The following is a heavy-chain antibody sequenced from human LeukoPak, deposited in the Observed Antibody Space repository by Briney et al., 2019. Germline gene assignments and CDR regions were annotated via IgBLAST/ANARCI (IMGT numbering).Heavy chain of an antibody. CDR1: GASISSYF. J-gene: IGHJ2*01. V-gene: IGHV4-59*12. CDR3: ARGRIAAAGTPYFDL. CDR2: IGYSGST. D-gene: IGHD6-13*01. Sequence: SETLSLTCAVSGASISSYFWSWIRQPPGKGLEYIGYIGYSGSTNYNPSLKSRVTISVDRSKNQFSLKLSSVTAADTAVYYCARGRIAAAGTPYFDLWGRGTLVTVSS.